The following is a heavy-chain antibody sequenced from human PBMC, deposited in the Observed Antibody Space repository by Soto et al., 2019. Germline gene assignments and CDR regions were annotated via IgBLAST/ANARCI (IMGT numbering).Heavy chain of an antibody. V-gene: IGHV5-51*01. CDR3: ARGVGATNYYYYYGMDV. CDR2: IYPGDSDT. D-gene: IGHD1-26*01. Sequence: PGESLKISCKGSGYSFISYWIGWVRQMPGKGLEWMGIIYPGDSDTRYSPSFQGQVTISADKSISTAYLQWSSLKASDTAMYYCARGVGATNYYYYYGMDVWGQGTTVTVSS. J-gene: IGHJ6*02. CDR1: GYSFISYW.